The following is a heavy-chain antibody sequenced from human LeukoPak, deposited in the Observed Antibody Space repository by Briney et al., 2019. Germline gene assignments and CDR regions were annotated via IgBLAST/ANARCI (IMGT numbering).Heavy chain of an antibody. CDR1: GFTFSSYH. J-gene: IGHJ6*02. V-gene: IGHV3-30-3*01. CDR2: ISYDTNVR. CDR3: ARGRDV. Sequence: PGRSLRLSCAASGFTFSSYHMHWFRQAPGKGLEWVAVISYDTNVRYYADSVKGRFTISRDNSRNTLSLQMNSLRTEDTAVYYCARGRDVWGQGTTVTVSS.